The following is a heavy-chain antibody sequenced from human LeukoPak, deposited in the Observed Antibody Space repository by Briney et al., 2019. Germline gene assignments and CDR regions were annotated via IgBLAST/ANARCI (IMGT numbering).Heavy chain of an antibody. CDR3: AREGATSFDY. J-gene: IGHJ4*02. CDR2: IYYSGST. Sequence: PETLSLTCTVSGGSISSYYWSWIRQPPGKGLEWIGYIYYSGSTNYNPSLKSRVTISVDTSKNQFSLKLSSVTAADTAVYYCAREGATSFDYWGQGTLVTVSS. CDR1: GGSISSYY. V-gene: IGHV4-59*01. D-gene: IGHD1-26*01.